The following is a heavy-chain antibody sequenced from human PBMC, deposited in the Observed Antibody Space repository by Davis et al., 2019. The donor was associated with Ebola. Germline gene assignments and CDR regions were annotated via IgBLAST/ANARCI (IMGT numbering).Heavy chain of an antibody. V-gene: IGHV4-59*01. D-gene: IGHD3-16*01. CDR1: GGSLTNNY. CDR3: TKDGGRS. Sequence: PSETLSLTCTVSGGSLTNNYWSWIRQPPGKRLEWLGYINYSGYTNYNPSVKSRVTISIDTSKGQFSLKLTSATAADTAVYYCTKDGGRSWGQGTLVTVSS. J-gene: IGHJ5*02. CDR2: INYSGYT.